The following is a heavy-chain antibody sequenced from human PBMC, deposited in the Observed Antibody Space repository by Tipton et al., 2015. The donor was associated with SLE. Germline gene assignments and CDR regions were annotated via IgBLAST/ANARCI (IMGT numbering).Heavy chain of an antibody. CDR1: GGSFGGYS. CDR2: IYYSGST. J-gene: IGHJ3*02. CDR3: AIYKPRNDVFDI. Sequence: TLSLTCAVYGGSFGGYSWNWIRQPPGKGLEWIGYIYYSGSTNYNPSLKSRVSISVDTSKNQFSLKLSSVTAADTAVYYCAIYKPRNDVFDIWGQGTWVTVSS. D-gene: IGHD1-1*01. V-gene: IGHV4-59*01.